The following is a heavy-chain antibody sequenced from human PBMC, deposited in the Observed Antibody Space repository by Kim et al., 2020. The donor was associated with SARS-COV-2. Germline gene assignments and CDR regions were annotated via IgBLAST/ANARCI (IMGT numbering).Heavy chain of an antibody. V-gene: IGHV3-33*06. Sequence: GGSLRLSCAASGFTFSNYGMHWVRQAPGKGLEWVAVICYGGSNKYYADSVKGRFTISRDNAKNTLYLQMNSLRAEDTAVYYCAKGGVAYYYDSSGYLGDYWGQGTLVTVSS. J-gene: IGHJ4*02. CDR2: ICYGGSNK. D-gene: IGHD3-22*01. CDR1: GFTFSNYG. CDR3: AKGGVAYYYDSSGYLGDY.